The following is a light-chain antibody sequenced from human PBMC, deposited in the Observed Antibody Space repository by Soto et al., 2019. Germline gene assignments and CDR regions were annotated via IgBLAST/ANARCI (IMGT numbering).Light chain of an antibody. J-gene: IGKJ1*01. V-gene: IGKV1-12*01. CDR2: AAS. Sequence: DIQMTQSPSSVSASIGDRVTITCRATQGISSWLAWYQQKPGKAPKLLIYAASILQSGVPSRFSGSGSGIDFSLTNHSVQPEHFATYYCQQANSLPWPFGQGTNVEIK. CDR3: QQANSLPWP. CDR1: QGISSW.